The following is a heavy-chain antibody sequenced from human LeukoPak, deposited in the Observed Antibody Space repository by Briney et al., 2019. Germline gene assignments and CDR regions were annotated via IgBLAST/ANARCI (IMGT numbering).Heavy chain of an antibody. J-gene: IGHJ4*02. CDR3: ARHQGSNWISPIDY. CDR2: IYDSGST. CDR1: GGSMSSYY. V-gene: IGHV4-59*08. D-gene: IGHD1-20*01. Sequence: SETLSLTCTVSGGSMSSYYWSWLRQPPGKGLEWIGYIYDSGSTNYNPSLKSRVTISIDTSKNQFSLKLSSVTATDTALYYCARHQGSNWISPIDYWGQGTLVTVSS.